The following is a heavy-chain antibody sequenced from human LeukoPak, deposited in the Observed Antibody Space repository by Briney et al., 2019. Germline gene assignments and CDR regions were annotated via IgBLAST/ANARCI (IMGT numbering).Heavy chain of an antibody. CDR1: GGSISSYY. J-gene: IGHJ5*02. D-gene: IGHD3-10*01. V-gene: IGHV4-59*01. CDR2: IYYSGST. Sequence: PSETLSLTCTVSGGSISSYYWSWIRQPPGKGLEWIGYIYYSGSTNYNPSLKSRVTISVDTSKNQFSLKLSSVTAADTPVYYCARDKGHMVRGMFMWFDPWGQGTLVTVSS. CDR3: ARDKGHMVRGMFMWFDP.